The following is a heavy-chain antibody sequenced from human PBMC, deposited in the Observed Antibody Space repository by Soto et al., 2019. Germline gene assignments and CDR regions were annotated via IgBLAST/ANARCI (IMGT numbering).Heavy chain of an antibody. V-gene: IGHV4-34*01. Sequence: SETLSLTCAVYGGSLSDYSWPWIRQPPGRGLEWIGDINHRGGTNYNPSLKSRVSISIDASKNQFSLKVTAVTAADTAMYYCARGARPREQIGVTPATANYFDYWGQGTLVT. CDR1: GGSLSDYS. J-gene: IGHJ4*02. CDR3: ARGARPREQIGVTPATANYFDY. CDR2: INHRGGT. D-gene: IGHD2-15*01.